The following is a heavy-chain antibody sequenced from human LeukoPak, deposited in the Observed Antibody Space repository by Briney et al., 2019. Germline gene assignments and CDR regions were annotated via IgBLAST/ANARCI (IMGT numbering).Heavy chain of an antibody. V-gene: IGHV1-69*13. J-gene: IGHJ6*02. CDR3: ARPTKSSGWYFCCAPQNVDYGMDV. CDR1: GGTFSSYA. D-gene: IGHD6-19*01. Sequence: SVTVSCKASGGTFSSYAISWVRQAPGQGLEWMGGIIPIFGTANYAQKFQGRVTITADESTSTAHMELSSLRSEDTAVYYCARPTKSSGWYFCCAPQNVDYGMDVWGQGTTVTVSS. CDR2: IIPIFGTA.